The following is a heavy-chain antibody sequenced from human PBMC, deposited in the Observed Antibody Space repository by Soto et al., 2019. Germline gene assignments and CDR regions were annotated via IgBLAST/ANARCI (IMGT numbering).Heavy chain of an antibody. CDR2: ISAYNGNT. J-gene: IGHJ5*02. V-gene: IGHV1-18*01. D-gene: IGHD2-15*01. Sequence: ASVKVSCKASGYTFTSYDISWVRQAPGQGLEWMGWISAYNGNTNYAQKLQGRVTMTTDTSTSTAYMELRSLRSDDTAVYYCARDGVLGGYCSGGSCYGYWFDPWGQGTLVTVSS. CDR1: GYTFTSYD. CDR3: ARDGVLGGYCSGGSCYGYWFDP.